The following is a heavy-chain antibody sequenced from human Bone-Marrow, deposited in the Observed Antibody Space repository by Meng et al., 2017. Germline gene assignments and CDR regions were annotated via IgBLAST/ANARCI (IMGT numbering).Heavy chain of an antibody. CDR3: ARDKIYVGATKDSGADFDL. Sequence: ASVKVSCKPSGYNFPDYYMHWVRQAPGQGLEWMGIINPSGGSTSYAQKFQGRVTMTRDTSTSTVYMELSSLRSEDTAVYYCARDKIYVGATKDSGADFDLWGRGTLVTVSS. CDR2: INPSGGST. J-gene: IGHJ2*01. CDR1: GYNFPDYY. V-gene: IGHV1-46*01. D-gene: IGHD1-26*01.